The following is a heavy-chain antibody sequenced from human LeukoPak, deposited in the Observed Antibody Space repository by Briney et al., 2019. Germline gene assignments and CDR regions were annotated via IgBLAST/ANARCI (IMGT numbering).Heavy chain of an antibody. CDR3: AKEGRYSYAPD. D-gene: IGHD5-18*01. CDR1: GFTFDDYA. V-gene: IGHV3-23*01. J-gene: IGHJ4*02. Sequence: GGSLRLSCAASGFTFDDYAMHWVRQAPGKGLEWVSAISGSGGETYYADSVKGRFTISRDNSKNTLYLQMNSLRAEDTAVYYCAKEGRYSYAPDWGQGTLVTVSS. CDR2: ISGSGGET.